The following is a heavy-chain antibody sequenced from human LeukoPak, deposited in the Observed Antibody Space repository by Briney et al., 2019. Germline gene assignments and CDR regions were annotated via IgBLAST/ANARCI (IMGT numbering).Heavy chain of an antibody. D-gene: IGHD4-11*01. Sequence: GGSLRLSCAASGFTFSYYNMNWVRQAPGKGLEWVSYISDTTSTIYYADSVKGRFTISRDNAKKHLQMNSLRAEDTAVYFCARSTVTSSYYYMDVWGKGTTVIVSS. CDR2: ISDTTSTI. CDR1: GFTFSYYN. J-gene: IGHJ6*03. V-gene: IGHV3-48*01. CDR3: ARSTVTSSYYYMDV.